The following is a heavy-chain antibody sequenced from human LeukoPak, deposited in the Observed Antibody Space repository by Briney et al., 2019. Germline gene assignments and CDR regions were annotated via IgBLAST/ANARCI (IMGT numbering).Heavy chain of an antibody. CDR1: GGSINSSSYY. CDR3: VRDHYYSMDV. J-gene: IGHJ6*03. Sequence: PSETLSLTCTVSGGSINSSSYYWGWVRQAPGKGLVWVSRIHSDGSPTIYADSVKGRFTISRDNAKNTLYLQMNSLRADDTAIYYCVRDHYYSMDVWGKGTTVTVSS. V-gene: IGHV3-74*01. CDR2: IHSDGSPT.